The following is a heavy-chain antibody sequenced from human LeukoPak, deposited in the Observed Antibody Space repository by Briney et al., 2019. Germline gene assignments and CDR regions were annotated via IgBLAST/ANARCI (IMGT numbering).Heavy chain of an antibody. CDR3: ARGGRYYDSSGLFDY. J-gene: IGHJ4*02. Sequence: IPSETLSLTCAVYGGSFSGYYWSWIRQPPGKGLEWIGEINHSGSTNYNPSLKSRVTISVDTSKNQFSLKLSSVTAADTAVYYCARGGRYYDSSGLFDYWGQGTLVTVSS. V-gene: IGHV4-34*01. CDR2: INHSGST. CDR1: GGSFSGYY. D-gene: IGHD3-22*01.